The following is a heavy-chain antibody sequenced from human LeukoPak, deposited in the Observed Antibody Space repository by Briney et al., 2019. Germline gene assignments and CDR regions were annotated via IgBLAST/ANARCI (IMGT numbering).Heavy chain of an antibody. D-gene: IGHD6-19*01. CDR2: INSDGSST. CDR1: GFTFSTYW. V-gene: IGHV3-74*01. Sequence: GGSLRLSCAASGFTFSTYWMHWVRQAPGKGLVWVSRINSDGSSTSYADSVKGRFTISRDNAKNTLYLRMNSLRAEDTAVYYCARAAGWRWFDPWGQGTLVTVSS. CDR3: ARAAGWRWFDP. J-gene: IGHJ5*02.